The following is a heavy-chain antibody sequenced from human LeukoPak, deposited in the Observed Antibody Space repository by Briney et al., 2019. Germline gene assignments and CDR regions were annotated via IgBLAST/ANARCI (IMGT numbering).Heavy chain of an antibody. V-gene: IGHV4-39*01. J-gene: IGHJ4*02. CDR2: IYYSGSA. CDR1: GGSISSTSYY. CDR3: ARHAPHSSGLYVVFDY. Sequence: SETLSLTCTVSGGSISSTSYYWGWMRQSPGKGLEWIGNIYYSGSAYYNPSLKSRVTISVDTSKNQFSLKLSSVTAADTAVYYCARHAPHSSGLYVVFDYWGQGTHVTVAS. D-gene: IGHD6-19*01.